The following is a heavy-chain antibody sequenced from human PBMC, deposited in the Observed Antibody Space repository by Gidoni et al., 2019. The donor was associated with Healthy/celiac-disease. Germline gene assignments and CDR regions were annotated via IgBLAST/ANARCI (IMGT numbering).Heavy chain of an antibody. CDR1: GFTFSSNC. V-gene: IGHV3-66*01. J-gene: IGHJ5*02. CDR3: ARGESVGVITTDWFDP. D-gene: IGHD3-22*01. CDR2: IYSGGST. Sequence: EVQLVESGGGLVQPWGSLRLSCAASGFTFSSNCMSWVRQAPGKGLEWVSVIYSGGSTYYEDSVKGRFTISRDNSKNTLYLQMNSLRAEDTAVYYCARGESVGVITTDWFDPWGQGTLVTVSA.